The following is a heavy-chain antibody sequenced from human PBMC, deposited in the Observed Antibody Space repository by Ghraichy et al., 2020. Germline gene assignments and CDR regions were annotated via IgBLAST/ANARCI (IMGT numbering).Heavy chain of an antibody. V-gene: IGHV4-59*01. Sequence: SETLSLTCTVSGGSISSYYWSWIRQPPGQGLEWIGYFYYSGSTNYNPSLKSRVTISVDTSKNQFSLKLSSVTAADTAVYYCARDQRQGLGPSHYGMDVWGQGTTVTVSS. D-gene: IGHD6-19*01. CDR1: GGSISSYY. CDR3: ARDQRQGLGPSHYGMDV. J-gene: IGHJ6*02. CDR2: FYYSGST.